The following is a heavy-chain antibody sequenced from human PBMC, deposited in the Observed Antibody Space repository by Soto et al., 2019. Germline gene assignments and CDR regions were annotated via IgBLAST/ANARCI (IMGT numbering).Heavy chain of an antibody. Sequence: EVQLVETGGGLIQPGGSLRLSCAASGFTVSSNYMSWVRQAPGKGLEWVSVIYSGGSTYYADSVKGRFTISRDNSKNTLYLQMNSLRAEDTAVYYSAREGRGWHYFDYWGQGTLVTVSS. D-gene: IGHD6-19*01. J-gene: IGHJ4*02. V-gene: IGHV3-53*02. CDR1: GFTVSSNY. CDR2: IYSGGST. CDR3: AREGRGWHYFDY.